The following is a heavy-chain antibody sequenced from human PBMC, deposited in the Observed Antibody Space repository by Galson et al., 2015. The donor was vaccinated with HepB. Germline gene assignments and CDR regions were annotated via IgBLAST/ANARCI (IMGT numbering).Heavy chain of an antibody. CDR3: ARDLTVARGRYTMDV. D-gene: IGHD4-23*01. J-gene: IGHJ6*02. Sequence: SLRLSCAASGITFNAYSMNWVRQAPGKGLEWVSYINSRSTFIWYADSVKGRFTVSRDNAENSLYLQMNSLRDEDTDVYYCARDLTVARGRYTMDVWGQGTAVTVS. CDR2: INSRSTFI. V-gene: IGHV3-48*02. CDR1: GITFNAYS.